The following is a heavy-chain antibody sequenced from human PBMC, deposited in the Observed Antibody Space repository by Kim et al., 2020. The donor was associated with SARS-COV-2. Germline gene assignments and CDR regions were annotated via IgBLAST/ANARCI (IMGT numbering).Heavy chain of an antibody. CDR2: INPNSGGT. J-gene: IGHJ4*02. CDR1: GYTFTGYY. V-gene: IGHV1-2*04. Sequence: ASVKVSCKASGYTFTGYYMHWVRQAPGQGLEWMGWINPNSGGTNYAQKFQGWVTMTRDTSISTAYMELSRLRSDDTAVYYCARGMDGGSYLVPLWNYWGQGTLVTVSS. D-gene: IGHD1-26*01. CDR3: ARGMDGGSYLVPLWNY.